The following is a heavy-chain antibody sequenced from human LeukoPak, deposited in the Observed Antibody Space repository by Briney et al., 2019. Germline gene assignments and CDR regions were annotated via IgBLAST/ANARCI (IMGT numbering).Heavy chain of an antibody. J-gene: IGHJ4*02. V-gene: IGHV4-39*07. CDR2: IYYSGST. CDR1: GGSISSSSYY. D-gene: IGHD6-13*01. Sequence: PSETLSLTCTVSGGSISSSSYYWGWIRQPPGKGLEWIGSIYYSGSTYYNPSLKSRVTISLDTSKNQFSLILSSVTAADTAVYYCARDAYRSIAAAGTDYWGQGTLVTVSS. CDR3: ARDAYRSIAAAGTDY.